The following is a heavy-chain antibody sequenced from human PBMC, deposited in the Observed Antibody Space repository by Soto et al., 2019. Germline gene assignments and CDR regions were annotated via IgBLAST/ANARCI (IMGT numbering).Heavy chain of an antibody. Sequence: QVQLVQSGAEVKKPGASVKVSCKASGYTFTGYYMHWVRQAPGQGLEWMGWINPNSGGTNDAQKFQGWVTMTRDTSISTAYMELSRLRSDDTAVYYCARGYSSSSGNWFDPWGQGTLVTVSS. CDR1: GYTFTGYY. D-gene: IGHD6-6*01. CDR3: ARGYSSSSGNWFDP. J-gene: IGHJ5*02. CDR2: INPNSGGT. V-gene: IGHV1-2*04.